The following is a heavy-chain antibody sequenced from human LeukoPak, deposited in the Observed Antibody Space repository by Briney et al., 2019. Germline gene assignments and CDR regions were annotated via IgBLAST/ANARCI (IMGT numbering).Heavy chain of an antibody. Sequence: GGSLRPSCAASGFTFSNYAMSWVRQAPGKGLEWVSSISSSGDTTYYADSVKGRFTISRDNSKNTLSLQMNSLGAEDTALYYCAKDLGESWFDPWGQGTLVTVSS. V-gene: IGHV3-23*01. CDR1: GFTFSNYA. CDR3: AKDLGESWFDP. J-gene: IGHJ5*02. CDR2: ISSSGDTT.